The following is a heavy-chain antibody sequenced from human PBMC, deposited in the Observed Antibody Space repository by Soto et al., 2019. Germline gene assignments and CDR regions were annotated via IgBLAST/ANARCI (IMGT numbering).Heavy chain of an antibody. CDR1: GGSITSQF. CDR2: ISASGST. D-gene: IGHD6-19*01. J-gene: IGHJ4*02. CDR3: ARDQGSGYFDY. Sequence: PSETLSLTCTVSGGSITSQFWSWFRQPAGKGLEWIGRISASGSTYYNPFLKSRVTLSLDTSKNQFSLKLSFVTAADTAVYYCARDQGSGYFDYWGQGTLVTVSS. V-gene: IGHV4-4*07.